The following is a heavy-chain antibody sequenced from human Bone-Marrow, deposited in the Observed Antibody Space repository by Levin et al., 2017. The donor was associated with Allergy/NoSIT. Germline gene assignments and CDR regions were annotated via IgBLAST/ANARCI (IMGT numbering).Heavy chain of an antibody. CDR1: GGTFSSYA. CDR2: IIPIFGTA. D-gene: IGHD3-10*01. CDR3: ARAVAGVDGSGSYYPDY. V-gene: IGHV1-69*06. Sequence: KISCKASGGTFSSYAISWVRQAPGQGLEWMGGIIPIFGTANYAQKFQGRVTITADKSTSTAYMELSSLRSEDTAVYYCARAVAGVDGSGSYYPDYWGQGTLVTVSS. J-gene: IGHJ4*02.